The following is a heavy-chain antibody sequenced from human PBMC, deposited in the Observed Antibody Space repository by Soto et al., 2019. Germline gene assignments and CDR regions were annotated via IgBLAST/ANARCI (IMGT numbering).Heavy chain of an antibody. J-gene: IGHJ4*01. V-gene: IGHV1-18*01. CDR3: SRGTSIPASGDY. D-gene: IGHD6-6*01. Sequence: QVPLVQSGAEVKKPGASVKVSCKASGYTFTNYGINWVRQAPGQVLEWLGWVSAYNGERRYAQRVQARVIMTTDTSTTTAYMELRSLRSDDSAVYYCSRGTSIPASGDYWGQGTLVTVSS. CDR2: VSAYNGER. CDR1: GYTFTNYG.